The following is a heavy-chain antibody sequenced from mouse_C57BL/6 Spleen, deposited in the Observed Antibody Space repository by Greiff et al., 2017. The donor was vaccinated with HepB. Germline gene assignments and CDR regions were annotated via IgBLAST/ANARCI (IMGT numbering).Heavy chain of an antibody. J-gene: IGHJ2*01. D-gene: IGHD2-4*01. Sequence: QVQLQQPGAELVRPGTSVKLSCKASGYTFTSYWMHWVKQRPGQGLEWIGVIDPSDSYTNYNQKFKGKATLTVDTSSSTAYMQLSSLTSEDSAVYYCAKGDYDPYWGQGTTLTVSS. CDR3: AKGDYDPY. V-gene: IGHV1-59*01. CDR2: IDPSDSYT. CDR1: GYTFTSYW.